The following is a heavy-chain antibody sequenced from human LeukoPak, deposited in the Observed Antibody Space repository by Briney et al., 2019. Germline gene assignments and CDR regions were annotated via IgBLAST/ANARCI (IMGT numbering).Heavy chain of an antibody. CDR1: DYSFTSYG. CDR3: ARGYSGSYWN. J-gene: IGHJ4*02. V-gene: IGHV1-8*03. Sequence: ASVKVSCKASDYSFTSYGITWVRQTTGQGLEWMGWMDPNSGNTGYAQKFQGRVTITRNTSISTAYMELRSLRSEDTALYYCARGYSGSYWNWGQGTLVTVSS. D-gene: IGHD1-26*01. CDR2: MDPNSGNT.